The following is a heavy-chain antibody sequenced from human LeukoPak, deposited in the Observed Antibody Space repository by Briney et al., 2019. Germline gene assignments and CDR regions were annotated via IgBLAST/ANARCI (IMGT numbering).Heavy chain of an antibody. CDR3: AKDRAKLLWFGEYKWGLFDY. Sequence: PGGSLRLSCAASGLIFSKYWMTWVRQAPGKGLEWVSYISSSGSTIYYADSVKGRFTISRDNAKNSLYLQMNSLRAEDTAVYYCAKDRAKLLWFGEYKWGLFDYWGQGTLVTVSS. V-gene: IGHV3-48*04. CDR2: ISSSGSTI. CDR1: GLIFSKYW. J-gene: IGHJ4*02. D-gene: IGHD3-10*01.